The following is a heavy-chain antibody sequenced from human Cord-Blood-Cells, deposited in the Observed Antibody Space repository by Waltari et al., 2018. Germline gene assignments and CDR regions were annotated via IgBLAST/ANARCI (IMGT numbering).Heavy chain of an antibody. V-gene: IGHV4-39*01. J-gene: IGHJ4*02. CDR3: ARLGDSSSWPVPFDY. CDR1: GGSISSSSYY. Sequence: QLQLQESGPGLVKPSETLSLTCTVSGGSISSSSYYWGWIRQPPGKGLEWIGSIYYSGSTYYNPSLKSRVTISVDTSKNQFSLKLSSVTAADTAVYYCARLGDSSSWPVPFDYWGQGTLVTVS. CDR2: IYYSGST. D-gene: IGHD6-13*01.